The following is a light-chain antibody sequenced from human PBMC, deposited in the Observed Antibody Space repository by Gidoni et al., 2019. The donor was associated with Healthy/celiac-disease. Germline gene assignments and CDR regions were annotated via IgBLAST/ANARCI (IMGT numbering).Light chain of an antibody. V-gene: IGKV1-39*01. J-gene: IGKJ3*01. CDR1: QSISSY. CDR2: AAS. Sequence: DIQMTQSPSSLSASVGDRVTITCRASQSISSYLNWYQQKPGKAPKLLIYAASSLQSGVPSRFSGSGSGTDFTLTISSLQPEDFATYYCQQSYSTFLFTFGPXTKVDIK. CDR3: QQSYSTFLFT.